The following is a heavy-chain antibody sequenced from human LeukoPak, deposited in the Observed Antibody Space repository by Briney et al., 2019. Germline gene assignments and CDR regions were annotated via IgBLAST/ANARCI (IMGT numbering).Heavy chain of an antibody. J-gene: IGHJ5*02. CDR1: GYTFTTYG. CDR3: ARDLGDYSGSYGIGWFDP. V-gene: IGHV1-18*01. Sequence: GASVKVSCKASGYTFTTYGISWVRQAPGQGLEWMGWISAYNGNTNYAQKLQGRVTMTTDTSTSTAYMELRSLRSDDTAVYYCARDLGDYSGSYGIGWFDPWGQGTLVTVSS. CDR2: ISAYNGNT. D-gene: IGHD1-26*01.